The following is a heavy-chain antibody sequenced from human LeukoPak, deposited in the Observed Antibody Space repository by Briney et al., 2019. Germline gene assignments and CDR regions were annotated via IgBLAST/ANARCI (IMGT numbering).Heavy chain of an antibody. V-gene: IGHV5-51*01. Sequence: GESLKISCKGSGYIFTSYWIGWVRQLPGKGLEWMGIIYPGGSDIRYSPSFQGQVTISADKSISTAYLEWSSLRASDTAMYYCASSPGYTYGYSFDYWGQGTLVTVSS. CDR2: IYPGGSDI. CDR1: GYIFTSYW. D-gene: IGHD5-18*01. J-gene: IGHJ4*02. CDR3: ASSPGYTYGYSFDY.